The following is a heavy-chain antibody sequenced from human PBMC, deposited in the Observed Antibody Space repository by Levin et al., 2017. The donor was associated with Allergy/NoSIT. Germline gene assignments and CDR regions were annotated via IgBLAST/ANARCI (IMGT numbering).Heavy chain of an antibody. CDR1: GFRFDYYA. D-gene: IGHD5-18*01. CDR3: TRDSETTVDTPLVTALDS. J-gene: IGHJ4*02. V-gene: IGHV3-9*01. Sequence: GGSLRLSCPASGFRFDYYAMHWVRQGPAKGLEGVSSITWNSGNIAYAASLKGRSTTSRDNAKNTLYPQMNGLTTEDTGLYFCTRDSETTVDTPLVTALDSWGQGTLVTVSS. CDR2: ITWNSGNI.